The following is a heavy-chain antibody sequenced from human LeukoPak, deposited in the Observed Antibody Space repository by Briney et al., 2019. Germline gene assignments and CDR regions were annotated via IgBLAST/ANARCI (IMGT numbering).Heavy chain of an antibody. Sequence: GGSLRLSCAASGFTVSSNYMSWVRQAPGKGLEWVSVIYSGGSTYYADSVKGRFTISRDNSKNTLYLQMNSLRAGDTAVYYCARGGSTYDSSGYLDYWGQGTLVTVSS. CDR2: IYSGGST. CDR1: GFTVSSNY. V-gene: IGHV3-53*01. D-gene: IGHD3-22*01. J-gene: IGHJ4*02. CDR3: ARGGSTYDSSGYLDY.